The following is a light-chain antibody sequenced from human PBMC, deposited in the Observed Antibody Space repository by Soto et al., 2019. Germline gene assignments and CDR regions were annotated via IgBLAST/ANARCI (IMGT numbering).Light chain of an antibody. J-gene: IGKJ1*01. CDR2: KAS. CDR3: QQYNSYSGK. V-gene: IGKV1-5*03. Sequence: DIQMTQSPSTLSASVGDRVTITCRASQSISSWLAWYQQKPGKAPKLLIYKASSLESGVPSRFSGSGSGTEFTLTISSLKPDDFATYYCQQYNSYSGKFGQGTKVEIK. CDR1: QSISSW.